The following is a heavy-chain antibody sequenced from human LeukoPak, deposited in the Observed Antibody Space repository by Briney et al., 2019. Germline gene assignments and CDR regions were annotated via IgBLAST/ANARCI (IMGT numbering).Heavy chain of an antibody. V-gene: IGHV1-69*05. CDR1: GYTFTSYG. J-gene: IGHJ4*02. D-gene: IGHD3-22*01. Sequence: SVKVSCKASGYTFTSYGISWVRQAPGQGLEWMGGIIPIFGTANYAQKFQGRVTITTDESTSTAYMELSSLRSEDTAVYYCARDPIGSGYPFDYWGQGTLVTVSS. CDR2: IIPIFGTA. CDR3: ARDPIGSGYPFDY.